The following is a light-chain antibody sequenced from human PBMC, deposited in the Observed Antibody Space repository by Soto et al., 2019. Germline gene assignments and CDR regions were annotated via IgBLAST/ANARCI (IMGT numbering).Light chain of an antibody. CDR3: QQYDNWPWT. CDR1: QSVNHN. CDR2: GAS. Sequence: DRVMTQSPDTLSASPGERASLSCRASQSVNHNLAWYQQKPGQAPRLLIYGASTRAAGFPARFSGSGSGTDFTLTISSLQSEDFAVYYCQQYDNWPWTFGQGTKVDIK. J-gene: IGKJ1*01. V-gene: IGKV3-15*01.